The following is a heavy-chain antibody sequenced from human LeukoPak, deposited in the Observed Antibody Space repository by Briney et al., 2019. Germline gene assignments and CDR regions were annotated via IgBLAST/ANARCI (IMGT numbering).Heavy chain of an antibody. D-gene: IGHD2-15*01. Sequence: AGGSLRLSCAGSGFIFSTYWMSWVRQAPGKGLEWVANIKEDGSEKNYVDSVKGRFTISRDNAKNSLYLQMNSLRAEDTAVYYCARGMRAADWGQGTLITVSS. J-gene: IGHJ4*02. CDR1: GFIFSTYW. CDR3: ARGMRAAD. CDR2: IKEDGSEK. V-gene: IGHV3-7*01.